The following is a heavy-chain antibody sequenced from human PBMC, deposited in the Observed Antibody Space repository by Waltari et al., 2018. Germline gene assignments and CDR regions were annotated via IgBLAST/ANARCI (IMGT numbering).Heavy chain of an antibody. J-gene: IGHJ4*02. CDR3: AKDKAPSYYYESSGYSYYFDY. CDR2: IWYDGSNK. V-gene: IGHV3-33*06. CDR1: GFTFSSYG. Sequence: QVQLVESGGGVVQPGRSLRLSCAASGFTFSSYGMHWVRQAPGKGTEWVAVIWYDGSNKYYADSGKGRFTISRDNSQNSLYLQMNSLRAEDTAVYYCAKDKAPSYYYESSGYSYYFDYWGQGTLVTVSS. D-gene: IGHD3-22*01.